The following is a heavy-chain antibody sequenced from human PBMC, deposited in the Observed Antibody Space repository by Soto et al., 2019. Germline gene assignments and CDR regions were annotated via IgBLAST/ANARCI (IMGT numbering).Heavy chain of an antibody. D-gene: IGHD2-15*01. CDR1: GFTFSSFG. V-gene: IGHV3-30*18. J-gene: IGHJ6*02. Sequence: PGGSLRLSCAASGFTFSSFGMHWVRQAPGKGLEWVAVISYDGNNKYYADSVKGRFTISRDNSKNTLYLHMNSLGAEDTAVYYCAKALGYCSGGSCYPPGYYYGTDVWGQGTAVTVSS. CDR3: AKALGYCSGGSCYPPGYYYGTDV. CDR2: ISYDGNNK.